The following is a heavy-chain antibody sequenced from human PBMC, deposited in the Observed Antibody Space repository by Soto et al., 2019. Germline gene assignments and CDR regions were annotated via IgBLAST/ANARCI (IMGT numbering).Heavy chain of an antibody. CDR3: ARAFDCSGGSCSPSFDY. CDR2: IYHSGSI. D-gene: IGHD2-15*01. V-gene: IGHV4-30-2*01. CDR1: GGSISSGGYS. Sequence: PSETLSLTCAVSGGSISSGGYSWSWIRQPPGKGLEWIGYIYHSGSIYYNPSLKSRVTISVDRSKNQFSLKLSSVTAADTAVYYCARAFDCSGGSCSPSFDYWGQGTLVTVSS. J-gene: IGHJ4*02.